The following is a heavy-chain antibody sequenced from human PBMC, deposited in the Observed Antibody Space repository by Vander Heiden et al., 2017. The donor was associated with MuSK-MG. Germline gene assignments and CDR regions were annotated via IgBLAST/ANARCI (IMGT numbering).Heavy chain of an antibody. J-gene: IGHJ4*02. V-gene: IGHV3-30-3*01. Sequence: LRLSCAASGFTFSSYAMHWVRQAPGKGLEWVAVISYDGSNKYYADSVKGRFTISRDNSKNTLYLQMNSLRAEDTAVYYCARTGWGSGWGLDYWGQGTLVTVSS. D-gene: IGHD6-19*01. CDR1: GFTFSSYA. CDR3: ARTGWGSGWGLDY. CDR2: ISYDGSNK.